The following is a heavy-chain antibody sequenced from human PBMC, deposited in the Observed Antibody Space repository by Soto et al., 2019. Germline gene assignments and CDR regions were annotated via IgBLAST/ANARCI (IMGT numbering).Heavy chain of an antibody. CDR2: IIPILGIA. V-gene: IGHV1-69*04. J-gene: IGHJ4*02. CDR3: ARETRTGYSYDEY. Sequence: ASVKVSCKASGGTFSSYTISWVRQAPGQGLEWMGRIIPILGIANYAQKFQGRVTITADKSTSTAYMELSSLRSEDTAVYYCARETRTGYSYDEYWGQGTLVTVSS. CDR1: GGTFSSYT. D-gene: IGHD5-18*01.